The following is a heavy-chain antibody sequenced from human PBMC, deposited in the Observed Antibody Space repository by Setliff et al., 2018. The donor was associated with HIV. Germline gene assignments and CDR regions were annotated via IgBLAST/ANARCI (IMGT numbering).Heavy chain of an antibody. CDR3: TKANYDVLTGYYDY. CDR2: MRYDGSNK. J-gene: IGHJ4*02. Sequence: GGSLRLSCAASGFTFSDYDIHWVRQAPGKGLEWVAFMRYDGSNKDYADSVKGRFTISRDNSKNTLFLQMNSLRAEDTALYYCTKANYDVLTGYYDYWGQGTLVTVSS. D-gene: IGHD3-9*01. CDR1: GFTFSDYD. V-gene: IGHV3-30*02.